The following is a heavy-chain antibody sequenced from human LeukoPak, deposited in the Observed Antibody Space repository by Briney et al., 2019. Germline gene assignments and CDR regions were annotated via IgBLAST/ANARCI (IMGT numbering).Heavy chain of an antibody. CDR1: GFTFDDYA. CDR2: ISGDGGST. Sequence: PGGSLRLSCAASGFTFDDYAIHWVRQAPGKGLEWVSLISGDGGSTYYAHSVKGSFTISRDNSKNSLYLQMNSLRTEDTALYYCAKDIATSSGFDYWGQGTLVTVSS. V-gene: IGHV3-43*02. CDR3: AKDIATSSGFDY. J-gene: IGHJ4*02. D-gene: IGHD6-19*01.